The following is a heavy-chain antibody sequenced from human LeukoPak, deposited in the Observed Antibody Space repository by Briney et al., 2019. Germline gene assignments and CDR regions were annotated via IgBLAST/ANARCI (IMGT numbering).Heavy chain of an antibody. CDR1: GFTFSSYW. V-gene: IGHV3-21*01. J-gene: IGHJ4*02. CDR3: ARAHNWKYGSFDF. Sequence: GGSLRLSCAASGFTFSSYWMSWVRQAPGKGLEWVSCISSSSSYIYYADSVKGRFTISRDNAKNSLYLQMNSLRAEDTAVYYCARAHNWKYGSFDFWGQGTLVTVSS. D-gene: IGHD1-7*01. CDR2: ISSSSSYI.